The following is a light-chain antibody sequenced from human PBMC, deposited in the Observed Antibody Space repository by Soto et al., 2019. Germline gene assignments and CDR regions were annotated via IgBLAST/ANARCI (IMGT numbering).Light chain of an antibody. CDR3: AAWDDSLSGPV. Sequence: QPVLTQPPSASGTPGQRVTISCSGSSSNIGSKHVYWYQQLPGTAPKLLIYTNDQRPSGVPDRFSGSKSGTSASLAISGLRSEDEADYYCAAWDDSLSGPVFGGGTKVTVL. J-gene: IGLJ3*02. CDR2: TND. V-gene: IGLV1-47*02. CDR1: SSNIGSKH.